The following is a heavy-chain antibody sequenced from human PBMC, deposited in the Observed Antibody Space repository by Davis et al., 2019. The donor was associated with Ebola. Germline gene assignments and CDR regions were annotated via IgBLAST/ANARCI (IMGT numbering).Heavy chain of an antibody. D-gene: IGHD3-22*01. CDR3: GVSADGGGYFLPY. Sequence: GESLKIPCQASGYNFRSYWIGWVRQLPGGGPEWLGIIYPEKSDVMYNPSFRGQVTISADKSISVVYLQWISLKASDTAIYFCGVSADGGGYFLPYWGQGTLVTVSS. V-gene: IGHV5-51*01. CDR1: GYNFRSYW. CDR2: IYPEKSDV. J-gene: IGHJ4*02.